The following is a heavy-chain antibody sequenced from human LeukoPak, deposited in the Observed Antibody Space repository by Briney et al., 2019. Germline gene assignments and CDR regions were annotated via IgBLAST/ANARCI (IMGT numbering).Heavy chain of an antibody. CDR1: GFTFSNFA. V-gene: IGHV3-23*01. D-gene: IGHD1-26*01. CDR3: AASQYSGIHPYYYYFYMDV. J-gene: IGHJ6*03. CDR2: ITGSGDTT. Sequence: GGSLRLSCAASGFTFSNFAMNWVRQAPGKGLEWVSGITGSGDTTDYADSVTGRFTISRDNSKNTLYLQMNSLRAEDTAVYYCAASQYSGIHPYYYYFYMDVWGEGATVTVSS.